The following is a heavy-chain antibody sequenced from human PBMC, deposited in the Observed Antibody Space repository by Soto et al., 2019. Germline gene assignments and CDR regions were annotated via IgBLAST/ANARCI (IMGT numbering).Heavy chain of an antibody. D-gene: IGHD4-17*01. V-gene: IGHV4-39*01. J-gene: IGHJ4*02. Sequence: QLQLQESGPGLVKPSETLSLTCTVSGGSISSSSYYSGWIRQPPGKGLEWIGSIYYSGSTYYNPSLKSRVTISVDTSKNQFSLKLSSVTAADTAVYYCARFFYGDHLDYWGQGTLVTVSS. CDR3: ARFFYGDHLDY. CDR1: GGSISSSSYY. CDR2: IYYSGST.